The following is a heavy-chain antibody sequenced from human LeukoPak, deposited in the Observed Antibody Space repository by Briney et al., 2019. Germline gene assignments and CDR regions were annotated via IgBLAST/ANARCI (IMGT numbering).Heavy chain of an antibody. Sequence: SVKVSCNASGGTSSIYAISWVRQAPRQGLEWMGGIIPIFGTANYAQKFQGRVTITTDESTSTAYMELSSLRSEDTAVYYCARGDDYYDTSGYYYVSAYWGRGTLVTVSS. V-gene: IGHV1-69*05. J-gene: IGHJ4*02. CDR3: ARGDDYYDTSGYYYVSAY. CDR2: IIPIFGTA. D-gene: IGHD3-22*01. CDR1: GGTSSIYA.